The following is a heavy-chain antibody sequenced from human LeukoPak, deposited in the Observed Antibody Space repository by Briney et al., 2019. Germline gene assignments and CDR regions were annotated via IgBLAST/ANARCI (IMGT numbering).Heavy chain of an antibody. CDR2: IKQDGSEK. D-gene: IGHD3-3*02. V-gene: IGHV3-7*03. CDR1: GFTFSSYW. Sequence: GGSLRLSCAASGFTFSSYWMSWVRQAPGKGLEWVANIKQDGSEKYHVDSVKGRFTISRDNAKNSLYLQMSSLRAEDTAVYYCARDHILYGMDVWGQGTTVTVSS. J-gene: IGHJ6*02. CDR3: ARDHILYGMDV.